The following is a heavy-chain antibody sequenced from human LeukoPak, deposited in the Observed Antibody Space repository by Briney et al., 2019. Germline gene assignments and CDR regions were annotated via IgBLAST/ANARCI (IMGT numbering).Heavy chain of an antibody. Sequence: TGGSLRLSCAASGFTFSSYGMHWVRQAPGKGLEWVAVIWYDGSNKYYADSVKGRFTISRDNSKNTLYLQMNSLRAEDTAVYYCAKDPGNTIVGATLFDYWGQGTLVTVSS. CDR2: IWYDGSNK. D-gene: IGHD1-26*01. CDR1: GFTFSSYG. V-gene: IGHV3-33*06. CDR3: AKDPGNTIVGATLFDY. J-gene: IGHJ4*02.